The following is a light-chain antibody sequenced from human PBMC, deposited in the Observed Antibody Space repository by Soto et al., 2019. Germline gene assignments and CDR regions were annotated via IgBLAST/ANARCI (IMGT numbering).Light chain of an antibody. CDR2: AAS. CDR3: QQSYSTPWT. CDR1: QSISSY. V-gene: IGKV1-39*01. Sequence: IQMTQSPSSLSASVGDRVTITCRASQSISSYLNWIQQKPGKAPKLLIYAASSLQSGVPSRFSGSGSGTDFTLTISSLQPEDFATYYCQQSYSTPWTFGQGTKVEIK. J-gene: IGKJ1*01.